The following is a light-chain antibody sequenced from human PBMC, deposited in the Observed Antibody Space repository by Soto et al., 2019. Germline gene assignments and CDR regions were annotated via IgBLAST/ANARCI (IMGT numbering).Light chain of an antibody. J-gene: IGLJ2*01. CDR3: ATWDDSLNVV. Sequence: QSVVTQTPSASGTPGQRVTFSCSGGSSNIGGNYVSWFQQLPGMAPKLLIYETYKRPSGVPDRFSGSKSGTSASLAISGLQSEDEADYYCATWDDSLNVVFGGGTKLTVL. CDR2: ETY. CDR1: SSNIGGNY. V-gene: IGLV1-44*01.